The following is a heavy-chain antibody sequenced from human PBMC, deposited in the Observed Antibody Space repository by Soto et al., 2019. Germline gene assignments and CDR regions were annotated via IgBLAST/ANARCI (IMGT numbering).Heavy chain of an antibody. CDR3: ASDLQYSRLFYGMDV. D-gene: IGHD6-13*01. J-gene: IGHJ6*02. V-gene: IGHV4-31*03. CDR2: IYYSGST. CDR1: GGSISSGGYY. Sequence: QVQLQESGPGLVKPSQTLSLTCTVSGGSISSGGYYWSWIRQHPGKGLEWIGYIYYSGSTYYNPCLKRRLTXSXXXSXXQLSLKLSSVTAAETAVYYCASDLQYSRLFYGMDVWGQGTTVTVSS.